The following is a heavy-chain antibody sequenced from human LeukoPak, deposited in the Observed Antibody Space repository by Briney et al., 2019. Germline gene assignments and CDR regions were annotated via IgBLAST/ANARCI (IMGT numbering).Heavy chain of an antibody. CDR3: ARLGPYSSSSQGYAFDI. CDR2: IYYSGST. CDR1: GGSISSSSYY. D-gene: IGHD6-6*01. V-gene: IGHV4-39*01. Sequence: SETLSLTCTVSGGSISSSSYYWGWIRQPPGKGLEWIGSIYYSGSTYYNPSLKSRVTISVDTSKNQFSLKLSSVTAADTAVYYCARLGPYSSSSQGYAFDIWGQETMVTVSS. J-gene: IGHJ3*02.